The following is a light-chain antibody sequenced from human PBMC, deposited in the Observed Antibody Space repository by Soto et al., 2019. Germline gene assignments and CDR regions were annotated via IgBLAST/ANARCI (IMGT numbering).Light chain of an antibody. V-gene: IGLV1-40*01. CDR2: GNS. J-gene: IGLJ2*01. CDR3: QSYDSSLSGYVV. CDR1: GSNIGAGYD. Sequence: QSVLTQPPSVSGAPGQRVTISCTGSGSNIGAGYDVHWYQQLPGTPPKLLIYGNSNRPSGVPDRISGSKSGTSAPLAITGLQAEDEADYYCQSYDSSLSGYVVFGGGTKLTVL.